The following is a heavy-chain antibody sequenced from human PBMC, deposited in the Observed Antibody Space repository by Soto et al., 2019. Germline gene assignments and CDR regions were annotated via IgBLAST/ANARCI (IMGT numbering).Heavy chain of an antibody. J-gene: IGHJ5*02. Sequence: SQTLSLTCAISGDSVSSNTASWNWIRQSPSRGLEWLGRTYFRSKWYNDYAVSVKSRIVINPDTSNNQFSLQLNSVTPEDTAVYFCAKGDNPGPKTGYAFDPWGQGIMVTVSS. CDR3: AKGDNPGPKTGYAFDP. CDR2: TYFRSKWYN. CDR1: GDSVSSNTAS. D-gene: IGHD5-12*01. V-gene: IGHV6-1*01.